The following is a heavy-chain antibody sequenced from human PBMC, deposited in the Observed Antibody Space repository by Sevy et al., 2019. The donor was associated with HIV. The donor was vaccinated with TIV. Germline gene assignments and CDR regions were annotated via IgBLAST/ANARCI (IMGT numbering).Heavy chain of an antibody. D-gene: IGHD2-21*02. J-gene: IGHJ3*02. CDR2: INWNAGST. CDR1: GFTFDDYG. V-gene: IGHV3-20*04. CDR3: ARGREPYCGGDCYSAFDI. Sequence: GGSLRLSCAASGFTFDDYGMSWVRQAPGKGLEWVSGINWNAGSTGYADSVKGRFTISRDNAKNSLYVQMNSLRAEDTDLYYCARGREPYCGGDCYSAFDIWGQGTMVTVSS.